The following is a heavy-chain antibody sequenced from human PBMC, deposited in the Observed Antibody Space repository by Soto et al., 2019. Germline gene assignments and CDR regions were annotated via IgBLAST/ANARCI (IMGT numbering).Heavy chain of an antibody. CDR3: ASQLGDIWGSYRVVDY. J-gene: IGHJ4*02. CDR2: IYYSGST. D-gene: IGHD3-16*02. V-gene: IGHV4-39*01. CDR1: GGSISSSSYY. Sequence: QLQLQESGPGLVKPSETLSLTCTVSGGSISSSSYYWGWIRQPPGKGLEWIGSIYYSGSTYYNPSLKSRVTISVDTSKNQFSLKLSSVTAADTAVYYCASQLGDIWGSYRVVDYWGQGTLVTVSS.